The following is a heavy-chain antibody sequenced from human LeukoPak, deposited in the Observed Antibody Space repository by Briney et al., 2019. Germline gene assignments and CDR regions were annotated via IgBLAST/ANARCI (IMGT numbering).Heavy chain of an antibody. J-gene: IGHJ6*04. D-gene: IGHD3-3*01. Sequence: GGSLRLSCAASGFTFSSYAMHWVRQAPGKGLEWVAVISYDGSNKYYANSVKGRFTISRDNSKSTLYLQMNSLRAEDTAVYYCARWPIFGVVIGMDVWGKGTTVTVSS. CDR1: GFTFSSYA. V-gene: IGHV3-30-3*01. CDR2: ISYDGSNK. CDR3: ARWPIFGVVIGMDV.